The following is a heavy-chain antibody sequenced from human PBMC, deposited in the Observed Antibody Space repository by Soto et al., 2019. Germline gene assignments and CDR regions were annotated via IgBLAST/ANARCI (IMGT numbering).Heavy chain of an antibody. J-gene: IGHJ3*02. D-gene: IGHD3-9*01. V-gene: IGHV4-59*08. Sequence: SETLSLTCTVSGGSISSYYWSWIRQPPGKGLEWIGYIYYSGSTNYNPSLKSRVTISVDTSKNQFSLKLSSVTAADTAVYYCARFLSTDYDILVEAAFDIWGQGTMVTVSS. CDR3: ARFLSTDYDILVEAAFDI. CDR1: GGSISSYY. CDR2: IYYSGST.